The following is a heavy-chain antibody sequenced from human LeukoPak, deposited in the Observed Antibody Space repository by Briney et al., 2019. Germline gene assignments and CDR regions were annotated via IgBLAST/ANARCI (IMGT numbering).Heavy chain of an antibody. CDR2: IYYSGST. V-gene: IGHV4-59*12. CDR3: ARDRAVVSSWSYYYYYYMDV. J-gene: IGHJ6*03. Sequence: SETLSLTCTVSGGSISSYYWSWIRQPPGKGLEWIGSIYYSGSTYYNPSLKSRVTISVDTSKNQFSLKLSSVTAADTAVYYCARDRAVVSSWSYYYYYYMDVWGKGTTVTVSS. CDR1: GGSISSYY. D-gene: IGHD6-13*01.